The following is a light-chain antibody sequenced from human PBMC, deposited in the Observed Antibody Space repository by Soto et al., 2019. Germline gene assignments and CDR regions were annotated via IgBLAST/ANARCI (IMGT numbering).Light chain of an antibody. J-gene: IGLJ1*01. Sequence: QSVLTQPPSVSGAPGQRVTISCSGTSSSIGAGYEVHWYHQLPGTAPKLVVSGNGNRPSGVPDRLSASKSGTSASLAITGLQAEDEADYYCQSYDSGVTGSVFGTGTKLTVL. V-gene: IGLV1-40*01. CDR1: SSSIGAGYE. CDR3: QSYDSGVTGSV. CDR2: GNG.